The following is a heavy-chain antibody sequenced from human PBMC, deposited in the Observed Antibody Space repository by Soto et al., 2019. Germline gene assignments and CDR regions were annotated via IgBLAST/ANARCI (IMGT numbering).Heavy chain of an antibody. D-gene: IGHD3-22*01. J-gene: IGHJ5*02. CDR1: GYTFTSYY. V-gene: IGHV1-46*01. CDR2: INPSGGST. CDR3: ARGVGNYYDSSGYNWFDP. Sequence: ASVKVSCKXSGYTFTSYYMHWVRQAPGQGLEWMGIINPSGGSTSYAQKFQGRVTMTRDTSTSTVYMELSSLRSEDTAVYYCARGVGNYYDSSGYNWFDPWGQGTLVTVS.